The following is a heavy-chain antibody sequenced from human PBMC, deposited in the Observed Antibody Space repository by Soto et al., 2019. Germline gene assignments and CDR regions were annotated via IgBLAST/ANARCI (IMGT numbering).Heavy chain of an antibody. Sequence: QVHLVQSGAEVKKPGASVKVSCKGSGYVSTTYGITWVRQAPGQGLEWMGWISAHNGNTNYAQKLQGRVTVTRDTSTSTAYMELRNLRSDDTALYYCARGRYGDYWGQGALVTVSS. D-gene: IGHD1-1*01. CDR3: ARGRYGDY. CDR1: GYVSTTYG. CDR2: ISAHNGNT. J-gene: IGHJ4*02. V-gene: IGHV1-18*01.